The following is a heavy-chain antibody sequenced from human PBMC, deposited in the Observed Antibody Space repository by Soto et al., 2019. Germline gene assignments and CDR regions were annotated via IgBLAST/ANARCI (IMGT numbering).Heavy chain of an antibody. Sequence: GESLKISCNGSGYTFIIYSIGLVLQMPGKGLDWMWIIYASDSDTRYSPSFQCQVTISVDKSISTAYLQWSSLKASDTAIYYCASAMKYSYGYLWGQGSLVTVSS. CDR1: GYTFIIYS. CDR2: IYASDSDT. CDR3: ASAMKYSYGYL. V-gene: IGHV5-51*01. J-gene: IGHJ4*02. D-gene: IGHD5-18*01.